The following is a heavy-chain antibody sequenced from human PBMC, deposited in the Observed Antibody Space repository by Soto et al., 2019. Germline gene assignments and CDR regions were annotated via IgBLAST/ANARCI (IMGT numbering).Heavy chain of an antibody. CDR1: GGTFSSYA. Sequence: ASVKVSCKASGGTFSSYAISWVRQAPGQGLEWMGGIIPIFGTANYAQKFQGRVTITADESTSTAYMELSSLRSEDTAVYYCASLSYYYDSSGYCYEPPYFAYWGQGTLVTVSS. D-gene: IGHD3-22*01. CDR2: IIPIFGTA. CDR3: ASLSYYYDSSGYCYEPPYFAY. J-gene: IGHJ4*02. V-gene: IGHV1-69*13.